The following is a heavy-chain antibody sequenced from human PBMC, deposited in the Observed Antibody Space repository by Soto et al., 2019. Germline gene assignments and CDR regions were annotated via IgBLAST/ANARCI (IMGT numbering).Heavy chain of an antibody. J-gene: IGHJ4*02. CDR1: GGSFSGYY. D-gene: IGHD3-10*01. V-gene: IGHV4-34*01. Sequence: SETLSLTCAVYGGSFSGYYWSWIRQPPGKGLEWIGEINHSGSTNYNPSLKSRVTISLDTSKNQFSLKLSSVTAADTAVYFFACYGLGSSFGILLDYCGQVALVT. CDR3: ACYGLGSSFGILLDY. CDR2: INHSGST.